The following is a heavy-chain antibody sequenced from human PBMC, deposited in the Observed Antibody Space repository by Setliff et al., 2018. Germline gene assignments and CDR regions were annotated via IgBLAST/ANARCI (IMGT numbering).Heavy chain of an antibody. CDR3: ARLHYDYVWGSYRTSDYYYYYYMDV. V-gene: IGHV4-38-2*01. J-gene: IGHJ6*03. D-gene: IGHD3-16*02. CDR2: IHHSGNT. Sequence: SETLSLTCAVSGYSIGSGYYWGWIRQPPGKGLEWVGSIHHSGNTYYNPSLKSRVTISIDTSKNQFSLKLSSVTAADTAVYYCARLHYDYVWGSYRTSDYYYYYYMDVWGKGTTVTVSS. CDR1: GYSIGSGYY.